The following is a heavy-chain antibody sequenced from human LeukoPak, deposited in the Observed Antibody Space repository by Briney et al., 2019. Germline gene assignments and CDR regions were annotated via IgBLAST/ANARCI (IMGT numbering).Heavy chain of an antibody. CDR1: GYTFTSYY. D-gene: IGHD6-19*01. V-gene: IGHV1-46*01. CDR2: INPSGGST. CDR3: ARVRGAVAGDNWFDP. Sequence: ASVKVSCKASGYTFTSYYMHWVRQAPGQGLEWMGIINPSGGSTSYAQKFQGRVTMTRDTSTSTVYMELSSLRSDDTAVYYCARVRGAVAGDNWFDPWGQGTLVTVSS. J-gene: IGHJ5*02.